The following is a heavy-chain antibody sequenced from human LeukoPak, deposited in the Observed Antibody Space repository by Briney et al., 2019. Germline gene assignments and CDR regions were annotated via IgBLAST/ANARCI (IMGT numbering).Heavy chain of an antibody. D-gene: IGHD7-27*01. CDR2: IYYSGGT. V-gene: IGHV4-59*01. CDR3: ARETPGAGHFDY. Sequence: SETLSLTCTVSGGSINYYYWMWIRQPPGKGLEWIGYIYYSGGTHYNPSLKSRVTMIVDTSKNQFSLKLTAVTAADTAVYYCARETPGAGHFDYWGQGSLVTVSS. J-gene: IGHJ4*02. CDR1: GGSINYYY.